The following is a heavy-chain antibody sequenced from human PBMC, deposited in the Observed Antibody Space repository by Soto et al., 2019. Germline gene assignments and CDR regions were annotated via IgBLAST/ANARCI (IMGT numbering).Heavy chain of an antibody. D-gene: IGHD3-22*01. CDR3: AKDSSYYYDSSGPDAIDY. V-gene: IGHV3-30*18. CDR1: GFTFSSYG. Sequence: GGSLRLSCAASGFTFSSYGMHWVRQAPGKGLEWVAVISYDGSNKYYADSVKGRFTISRDNSKNTLYLQMNSLRAEDTAVYYCAKDSSYYYDSSGPDAIDYWGQGTLVTVSS. J-gene: IGHJ4*02. CDR2: ISYDGSNK.